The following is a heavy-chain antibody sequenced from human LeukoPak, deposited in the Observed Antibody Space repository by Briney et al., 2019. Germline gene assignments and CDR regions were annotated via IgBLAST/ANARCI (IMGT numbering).Heavy chain of an antibody. CDR3: AKDRYGSGSLYFDY. CDR2: ISGSGGST. Sequence: PGGTLRLSCAASGFTFSSYGMSWVRQAQGKGLEWVSAISGSGGSTYYADSVKGRFTISRDNSKNTLYLQMNSLRAEDTAVYYCAKDRYGSGSLYFDYWGQGTLVTVSS. CDR1: GFTFSSYG. V-gene: IGHV3-23*01. D-gene: IGHD3-10*01. J-gene: IGHJ4*02.